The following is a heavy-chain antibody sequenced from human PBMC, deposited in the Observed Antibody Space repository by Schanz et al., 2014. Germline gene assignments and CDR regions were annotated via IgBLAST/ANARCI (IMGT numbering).Heavy chain of an antibody. Sequence: EGQLAESGGGLVQPGGSLRLSCAVSGFTVSSNHMSWVRQAPGKGLEWVSAISGRCGSTYYADSVKGRFTISRDNSKNTLYLQMNSRRAEDTAVYYCAKDPSHGDDDYYFDYWGQGTLXTVSS. D-gene: IGHD5-12*01. CDR1: GFTVSSNH. J-gene: IGHJ4*02. CDR2: ISGRCGST. V-gene: IGHV3-23*04. CDR3: AKDPSHGDDDYYFDY.